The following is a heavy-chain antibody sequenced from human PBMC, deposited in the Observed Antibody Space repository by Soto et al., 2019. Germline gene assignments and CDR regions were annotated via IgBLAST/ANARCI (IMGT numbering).Heavy chain of an antibody. CDR1: GESFSGYY. J-gene: IGHJ6*02. V-gene: IGHV4-34*01. Sequence: PSETLSLTCAVYGESFSGYYWSWIRRPPGKGLEWIGEINHSGSTNYNPSLKSRVTISVDTSKNQFSLKLSSVTAADTAVYYCARVLRFPKGHYYYGMDVWGQGTTVTVS. D-gene: IGHD3-3*01. CDR2: INHSGST. CDR3: ARVLRFPKGHYYYGMDV.